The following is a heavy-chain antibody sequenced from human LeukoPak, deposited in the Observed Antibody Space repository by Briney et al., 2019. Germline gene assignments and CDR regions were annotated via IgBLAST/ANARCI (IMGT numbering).Heavy chain of an antibody. J-gene: IGHJ2*01. Sequence: GGSLRLSCAASGFTFSDYYMSWIRQAPGKGLEWVSYISSSSSYTNYADSVKGRFTISRDNAKNSLYLQMNSLRAEDTAVYYCARDIGSGGNSGYFDLWARGTLVIVSS. CDR2: ISSSSSYT. D-gene: IGHD4-23*01. CDR3: ARDIGSGGNSGYFDL. V-gene: IGHV3-11*05. CDR1: GFTFSDYY.